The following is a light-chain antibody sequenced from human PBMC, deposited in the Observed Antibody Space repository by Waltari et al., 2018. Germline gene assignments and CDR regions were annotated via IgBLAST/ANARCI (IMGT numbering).Light chain of an antibody. Sequence: DIVMTQSPDSLAVSLGERATINCKSTENLFYSVKNRTYLPWYQQKPGQPPKLPITWASLRESGVPDRFSGSGSTTEFSPTINNLQADDVAVYFCQQCYSSPYTFGRGTKLEIK. CDR3: QQCYSSPYT. V-gene: IGKV4-1*01. CDR1: ENLFYSVKNRTY. J-gene: IGKJ2*01. CDR2: WAS.